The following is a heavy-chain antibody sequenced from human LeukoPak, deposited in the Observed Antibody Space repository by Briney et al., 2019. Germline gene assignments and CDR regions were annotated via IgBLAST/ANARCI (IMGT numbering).Heavy chain of an antibody. J-gene: IGHJ4*02. CDR1: RYTSTSYD. Sequence: ASVKVSCKASRYTSTSYDIYSVPQTTGQRLEWMGWMNPNSGNTGYAQKFQGRVAMTRTTSISTAYMELSSLRSEDTAVYYCARGSSWSFVYWGQGTLVTVSS. CDR2: MNPNSGNT. V-gene: IGHV1-8*01. CDR3: ARGSSWSFVY. D-gene: IGHD6-13*01.